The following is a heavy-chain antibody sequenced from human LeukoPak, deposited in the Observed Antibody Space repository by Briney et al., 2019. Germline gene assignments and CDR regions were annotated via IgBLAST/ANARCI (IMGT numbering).Heavy chain of an antibody. V-gene: IGHV3-9*01. D-gene: IGHD2-2*01. CDR1: GFTFDDYA. CDR2: ISWKSGSI. J-gene: IGHJ4*02. CDR3: AKGYCSSTGCYDDY. Sequence: GGSLRLSCAASGFTFDDYAMHWVRQAPGKGLEWVSGISWKSGSIGYAGSVEGRFTVSRDNAKTSLDLQMNSLRAEDTALYYCAKGYCSSTGCYDDYWGQGTLVTVSS.